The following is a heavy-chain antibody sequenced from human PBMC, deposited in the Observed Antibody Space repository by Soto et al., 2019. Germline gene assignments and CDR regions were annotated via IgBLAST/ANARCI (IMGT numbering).Heavy chain of an antibody. CDR2: IYYSGIT. Sequence: PSETLSLPCTVSGCSISSGDYYWRWIRQPPGKGLEWIGYIYYSGITYYNPSLKSRVTISVDTSKNQFSLKLSSVTAADTAVYYCASVQLSITIFGVATGHLGAFDIWGQGTMVTVSS. CDR3: ASVQLSITIFGVATGHLGAFDI. J-gene: IGHJ3*02. CDR1: GCSISSGDYY. V-gene: IGHV4-30-4*01. D-gene: IGHD3-3*01.